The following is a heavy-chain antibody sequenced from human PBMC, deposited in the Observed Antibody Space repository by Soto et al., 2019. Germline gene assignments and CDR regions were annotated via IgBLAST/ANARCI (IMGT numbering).Heavy chain of an antibody. Sequence: EVQLLESGGGLVQPGGSLRLSCAASGFTFSSYAMNWVRQAPGKGLEWVSAISGSGGSTYYADSVKGRFTISRDNSKNTLYLQMNSLRAEDTAVYYCAKEVYCSSTSCHYYMDVWGKGTTVTVSS. J-gene: IGHJ6*03. CDR3: AKEVYCSSTSCHYYMDV. CDR2: ISGSGGST. CDR1: GFTFSSYA. V-gene: IGHV3-23*01. D-gene: IGHD2-2*01.